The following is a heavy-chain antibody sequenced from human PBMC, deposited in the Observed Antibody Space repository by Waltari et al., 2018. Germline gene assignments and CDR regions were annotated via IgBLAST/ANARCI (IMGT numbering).Heavy chain of an antibody. CDR1: GGSISSSSYY. CDR3: ARNDDSAFDI. CDR2: IYYSGST. V-gene: IGHV4-39*01. J-gene: IGHJ3*02. D-gene: IGHD1-1*01. Sequence: QLQLQESGPGLVKPSETLSLTCTVSGGSISSSSYYWGWIRQPPGKGLEWIGSIYYSGSTYYNPSLKSRVTIAVDTSKNQFSLKLSSVTAADTAVYYCARNDDSAFDIWGQGTMVTVSS.